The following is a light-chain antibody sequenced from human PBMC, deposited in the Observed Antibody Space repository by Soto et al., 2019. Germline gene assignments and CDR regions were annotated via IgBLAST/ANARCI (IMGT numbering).Light chain of an antibody. CDR3: QTWGTGFQV. J-gene: IGLJ1*01. Sequence: QSVLTQSPSASASLGASVKLTCTLSSGLTNNAIAWHQQQPDKGPRYLMKLNSDGSYSKGDGLPDRMSGSSSGAERYLTISSLQSEDEADYYCQTWGTGFQVFGPGTKVTVL. CDR1: SGLTNNA. CDR2: LNSDGSY. V-gene: IGLV4-69*01.